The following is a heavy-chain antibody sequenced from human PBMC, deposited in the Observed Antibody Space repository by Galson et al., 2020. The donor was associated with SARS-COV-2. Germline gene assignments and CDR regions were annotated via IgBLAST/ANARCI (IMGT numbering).Heavy chain of an antibody. D-gene: IGHD3-9*01. J-gene: IGHJ4*02. CDR2: IYYSGST. CDR1: GGSISSSSYY. Sequence: SETLSLTCTVSGGSISSSSYYWGWIRQPPGKGLEWIGSIYYSGSTYYNPSLKSRVTISVDTSKNQFSLKLSSVTAADTAVYYCARQERGYYDILTGVSRGLFDYWGQGTLVTVSS. CDR3: ARQERGYYDILTGVSRGLFDY. V-gene: IGHV4-39*01.